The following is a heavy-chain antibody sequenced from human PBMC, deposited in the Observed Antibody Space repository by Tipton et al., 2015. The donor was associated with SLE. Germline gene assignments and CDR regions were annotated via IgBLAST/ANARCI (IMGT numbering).Heavy chain of an antibody. CDR1: GGSISSGSYY. CDR3: ARDGGGIAAFDI. D-gene: IGHD6-13*01. J-gene: IGHJ3*02. CDR2: IYTSGGT. V-gene: IGHV4-61*02. Sequence: LRLSCTVSGGSISSGSYYWSWTRQPAGKGLEWIGRIYTSGGTNYNPSLKSRVTISVDTSKNQFSLKLSSVTAADTAVYYCARDGGGIAAFDIWGQGTMVTVSS.